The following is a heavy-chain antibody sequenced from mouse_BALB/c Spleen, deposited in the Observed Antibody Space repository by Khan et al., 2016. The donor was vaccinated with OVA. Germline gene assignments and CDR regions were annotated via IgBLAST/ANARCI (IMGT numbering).Heavy chain of an antibody. J-gene: IGHJ2*01. CDR2: IYPGSGNT. CDR1: GYTFTDFY. D-gene: IGHD2-3*01. CDR3: ARMDTTSLDC. Sequence: QVQLKESGAELARPGASVKLSCKASGYTFTDFYINWVKQTTGQGLEWIGQIYPGSGNTYYNEKFTGKATLTADKSYSTAYLQLSRLTSEDSAVYICARMDTTSLDCWGQGTTLTLSS. V-gene: IGHV1-77*01.